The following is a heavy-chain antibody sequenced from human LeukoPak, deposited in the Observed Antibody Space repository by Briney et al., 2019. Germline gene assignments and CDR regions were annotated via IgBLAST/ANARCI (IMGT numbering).Heavy chain of an antibody. V-gene: IGHV3-30*02. J-gene: IGHJ4*02. CDR2: IRYDGSNK. Sequence: SGGSLRLSCAASGFTFSSYGMHLVRQAPGKGLEWVAFIRYDGSNKYYADSVKGRFTISRDNSKNTLYLQMNSLRAEDTAVYYCAKGRVVPAAILGYWGQGTLVTVSS. CDR1: GFTFSSYG. D-gene: IGHD2-2*02. CDR3: AKGRVVPAAILGY.